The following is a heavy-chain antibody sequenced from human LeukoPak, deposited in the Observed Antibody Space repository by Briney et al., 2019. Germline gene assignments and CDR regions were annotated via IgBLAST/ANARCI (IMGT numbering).Heavy chain of an antibody. Sequence: SETLSLTCAVYGGSFSGYYWSWIRQPPGKGLEWIGEINHSGSTNYNPSLKSRVTISVDTSKNQFSLKLSSVTAADTAVYYCARHANVYYDYVWGSYRRFDPWGQGTLVTVSS. V-gene: IGHV4-34*01. CDR1: GGSFSGYY. D-gene: IGHD3-16*02. J-gene: IGHJ5*02. CDR2: INHSGST. CDR3: ARHANVYYDYVWGSYRRFDP.